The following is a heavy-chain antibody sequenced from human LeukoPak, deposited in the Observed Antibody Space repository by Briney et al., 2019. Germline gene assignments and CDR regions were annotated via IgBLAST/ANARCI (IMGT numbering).Heavy chain of an antibody. CDR2: IFTSGST. CDR1: GGSISSYC. D-gene: IGHD2-21*01. CDR3: ATSHDVKTAPYDL. V-gene: IGHV4-4*09. J-gene: IGHJ5*02. Sequence: SETLSLTCTVSGGSISSYCWSWVRQPPGKGLEWIGCIFTSGSTDYNPSLKSRVTMSVDTSKNQLSMELRFLTAADTAVYYCATSHDVKTAPYDLWGQGTLVTVSS.